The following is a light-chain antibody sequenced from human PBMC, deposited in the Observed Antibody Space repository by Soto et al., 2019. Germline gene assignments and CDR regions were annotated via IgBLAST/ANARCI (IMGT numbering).Light chain of an antibody. CDR1: SSDVGGYNY. CDR2: DAS. CDR3: CSYAGTYPHVV. J-gene: IGLJ2*01. Sequence: QSALTQPRSVSGSPGQSVTISCIGTSSDVGGYNYVSWYQQHPGKAPKLMIYDASQRPSGVPDRFSGSKSGNMASLTISGLQAEDEADYYCCSYAGTYPHVVFGGGTKLTVL. V-gene: IGLV2-11*01.